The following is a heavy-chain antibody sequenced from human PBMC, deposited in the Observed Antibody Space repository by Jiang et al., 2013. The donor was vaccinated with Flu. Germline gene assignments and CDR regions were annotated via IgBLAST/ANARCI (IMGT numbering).Heavy chain of an antibody. Sequence: QLLESGGGVVQPGRSLRLSCAASGFTFSSYGMHWVRQAPGKGLEWVAVIWYDGSNKYYADSVKGRFTISRDNSKNTLYLQMNSLRAEDTAVYYCARDREYSYGSYYFDYWGQGTLVTVSS. CDR1: GFTFSSYG. J-gene: IGHJ4*02. V-gene: IGHV3-33*01. CDR3: ARDREYSYGSYYFDY. D-gene: IGHD5-18*01. CDR2: IWYDGSNK.